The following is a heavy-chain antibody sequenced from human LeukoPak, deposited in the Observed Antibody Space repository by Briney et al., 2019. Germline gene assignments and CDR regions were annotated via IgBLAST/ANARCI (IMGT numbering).Heavy chain of an antibody. CDR3: AKDLRVAIAVSGPRGTFDS. Sequence: PGGSLRLSCAASGFTFSSYVMSWVRQAPGKGLEWVSGISGSGDSTFYADSMKGRFTISRDNSKNTVFLQMNSLGAEDTAVYYCAKDLRVAIAVSGPRGTFDSWGQGTLVTVSS. J-gene: IGHJ4*02. CDR1: GFTFSSYV. V-gene: IGHV3-23*01. D-gene: IGHD6-19*01. CDR2: ISGSGDST.